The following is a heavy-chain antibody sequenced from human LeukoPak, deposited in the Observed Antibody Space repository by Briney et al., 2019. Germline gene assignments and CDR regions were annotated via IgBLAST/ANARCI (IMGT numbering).Heavy chain of an antibody. D-gene: IGHD2-15*01. V-gene: IGHV3-23*01. CDR2: ISGSGGST. Sequence: SGGSLRLSCAASGFTFSSYAMSWVRQAPGKGLEWVSAISGSGGSTYYADSVKGRFTISRDNSKNTLYLQMNSLRAEDTAVYYCAKTLGYCSGGSCYPFDLWGRGTLVTVSS. J-gene: IGHJ2*01. CDR1: GFTFSSYA. CDR3: AKTLGYCSGGSCYPFDL.